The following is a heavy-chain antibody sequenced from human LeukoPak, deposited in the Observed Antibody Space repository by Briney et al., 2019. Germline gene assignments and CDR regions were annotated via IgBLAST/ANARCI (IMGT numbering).Heavy chain of an antibody. Sequence: SETLSLTCAVYGGSFSGYYWSWIRQPPGKGLEWIGEINHSGSTNYNPSLKSRVTISVDTSKNQFSLKLSSVTAADTAVYYCARLYYYGSGSYSDAFDIWGQGTMATVSS. CDR2: INHSGST. J-gene: IGHJ3*02. V-gene: IGHV4-34*01. CDR3: ARLYYYGSGSYSDAFDI. CDR1: GGSFSGYY. D-gene: IGHD3-10*01.